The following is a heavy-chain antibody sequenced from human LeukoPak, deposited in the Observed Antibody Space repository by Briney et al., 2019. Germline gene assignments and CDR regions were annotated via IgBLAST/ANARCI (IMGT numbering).Heavy chain of an antibody. Sequence: PGRSLRLSCAASGIIFSGFGMNWGRQAPGKGLEWIAIIWYDGSNKYYAVSVKGRFTISRDNSQNTMYLQMNSLRAEDTAVFYCAKATCSGANCFSNSRDAFDIWGQGTMVTVSS. CDR3: AKATCSGANCFSNSRDAFDI. J-gene: IGHJ3*02. CDR2: IWYDGSNK. CDR1: GIIFSGFG. D-gene: IGHD2-15*01. V-gene: IGHV3-33*06.